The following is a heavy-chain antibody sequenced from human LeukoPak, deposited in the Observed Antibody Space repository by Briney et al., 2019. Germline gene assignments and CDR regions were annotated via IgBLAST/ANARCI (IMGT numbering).Heavy chain of an antibody. CDR3: AKESGHDNWYFDL. D-gene: IGHD3-3*01. CDR1: GYTFTSYG. CDR2: ISAYNGNT. J-gene: IGHJ2*01. Sequence: GASVKVSCKASGYTFTSYGISWVRQAPGQGLEWMGWISAYNGNTNYAQKLQGRVTMTTDTSTSTAYMELRSLRPEDTAVYYCAKESGHDNWYFDLWGRGTLVTVSS. V-gene: IGHV1-18*01.